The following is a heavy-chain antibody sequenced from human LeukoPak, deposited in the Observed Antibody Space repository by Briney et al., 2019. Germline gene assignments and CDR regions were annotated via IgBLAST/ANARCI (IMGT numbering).Heavy chain of an antibody. CDR2: IRWNSGGI. CDR1: GFIFNNYA. CDR3: AKDNRRHYTSGPNPDSLH. J-gene: IGHJ4*02. D-gene: IGHD6-19*01. V-gene: IGHV3-9*01. Sequence: PGRSLRLSCAGSGFIFNNYAMHWVRQPPGKGLEWVSGIRWNSGGIDYADSVKGRFTISRDNAKNSLYLQMNSLRVEDTAFYYCAKDNRRHYTSGPNPDSLHWGQGALVTVSS.